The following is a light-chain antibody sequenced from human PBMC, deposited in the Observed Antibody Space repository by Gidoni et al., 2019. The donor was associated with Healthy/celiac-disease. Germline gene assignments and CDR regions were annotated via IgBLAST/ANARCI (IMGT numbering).Light chain of an antibody. Sequence: SYALTQTPSVSGSPGQTASITCSGDKWGDKYAGWYQQKPGQSPVLVIYQDSKRPSGIPARFSGSNSGNTATLTISGTQAMDEAVYYCQAWDSSTVVFGGGTKLTVL. CDR2: QDS. CDR1: KWGDKY. J-gene: IGLJ2*01. V-gene: IGLV3-1*01. CDR3: QAWDSSTVV.